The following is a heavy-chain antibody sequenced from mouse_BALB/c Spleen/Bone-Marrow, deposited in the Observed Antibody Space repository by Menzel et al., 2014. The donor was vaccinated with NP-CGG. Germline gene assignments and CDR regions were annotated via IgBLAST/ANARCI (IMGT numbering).Heavy chain of an antibody. CDR2: IYPSDSNT. CDR3: TIYVNPGFAY. D-gene: IGHD2-1*01. CDR1: GYTFTSYW. Sequence: VQLQQSGAELVRPGASVKLSCKASGYTFTSYWINWVKQRPGQGLEWIGNIYPSDSNTNHNQKFKDKATLTVDKSSTTAYMQLSSPTSEDSAFYHCTIYVNPGFAYWGQGTLVTVSA. V-gene: IGHV1S126*01. J-gene: IGHJ3*01.